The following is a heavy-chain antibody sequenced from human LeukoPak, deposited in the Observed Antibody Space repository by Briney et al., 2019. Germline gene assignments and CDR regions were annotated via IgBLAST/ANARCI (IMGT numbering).Heavy chain of an antibody. Sequence: ASVKVSCKASGYTFTGYYMRWLRQAPGQGLEWMGWINPNSGGTNYAQKFQGRVTMTRDTSINTAYMELSRLRSVDTAVYYCHAISGTTDQGLAGFDVWGQGTMVTVSA. CDR2: INPNSGGT. V-gene: IGHV1-2*02. D-gene: IGHD1-14*01. CDR1: GYTFTGYY. CDR3: HAISGTTDQGLAGFDV. J-gene: IGHJ3*01.